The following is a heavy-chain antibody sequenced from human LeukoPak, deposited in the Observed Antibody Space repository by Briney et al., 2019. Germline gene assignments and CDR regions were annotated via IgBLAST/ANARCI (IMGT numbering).Heavy chain of an antibody. CDR3: ARAKANWGSGDY. CDR1: EYTFTDYY. CDR2: INPNTGGA. D-gene: IGHD7-27*01. J-gene: IGHJ4*02. Sequence: ASVKVSCKASEYTFTDYYVHWVRQAPGQGLEWMGWINPNTGGANYAQTFQGRVTMTRDTSISTGYLDLSGMRSDDTAVYYCARAKANWGSGDYWGQGTLVTVSS. V-gene: IGHV1-2*02.